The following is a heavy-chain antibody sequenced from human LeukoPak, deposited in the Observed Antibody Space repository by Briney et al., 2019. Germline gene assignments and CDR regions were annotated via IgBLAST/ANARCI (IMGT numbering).Heavy chain of an antibody. J-gene: IGHJ5*02. V-gene: IGHV4-34*01. CDR2: INHSGST. Sequence: SETLSLTCAVYGGSFSGYYWSWIRQPPGKGLEWIGEINHSGSTNYNPSLKSRVTISVDTSKNQFSLKLSSVTAADTAVYYCARHKSNIIVVVPAAIPPWFDPWGQGTLVTVSS. D-gene: IGHD2-2*01. CDR1: GGSFSGYY. CDR3: ARHKSNIIVVVPAAIPPWFDP.